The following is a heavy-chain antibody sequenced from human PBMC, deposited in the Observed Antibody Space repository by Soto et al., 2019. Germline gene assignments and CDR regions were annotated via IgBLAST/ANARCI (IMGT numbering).Heavy chain of an antibody. CDR1: GYSFTSYW. V-gene: IGHV5-51*01. J-gene: IGHJ4*02. D-gene: IGHD6-19*01. CDR3: AKVDEQWLALDY. Sequence: PGESLKISCKGSGYSFTSYWIGWVRQMPGKGLEWMGIIYPGDSDTRYSPSFQGQVTMSADKSISTAYLQWSTLRAEDTAVYYCAKVDEQWLALDYWGQGTLVTVSS. CDR2: IYPGDSDT.